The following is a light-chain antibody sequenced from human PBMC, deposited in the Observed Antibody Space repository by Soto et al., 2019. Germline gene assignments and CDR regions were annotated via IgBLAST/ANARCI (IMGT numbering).Light chain of an antibody. CDR2: GAS. V-gene: IGKV3D-20*02. J-gene: IGKJ1*01. CDR3: HQRSNWWT. Sequence: EIVLTQSPGTLSLSPGERATLSCRASQSVSTNYLAWYQQRPGQGPRLLIYGASSRANGMPDRFSGSGSGTDFTLTISSLEPEDSAVYYCHQRSNWWTFGQGTKVDIK. CDR1: QSVSTNY.